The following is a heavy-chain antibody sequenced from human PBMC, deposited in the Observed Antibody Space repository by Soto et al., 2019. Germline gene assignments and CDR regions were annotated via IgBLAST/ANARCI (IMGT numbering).Heavy chain of an antibody. D-gene: IGHD3-22*01. CDR2: IIPIFGTA. CDR3: ASPLVGSGYYYFGY. Sequence: GASVKVSCKASGGTFSSYAISWVRQAPGQGLEWMGGIIPIFGTANYAQKLQGRVTITADESTSTAYMELSSLRSEDTAVYYCASPLVGSGYYYFGYWGQGTLVTVS. CDR1: GGTFSSYA. J-gene: IGHJ4*02. V-gene: IGHV1-69*13.